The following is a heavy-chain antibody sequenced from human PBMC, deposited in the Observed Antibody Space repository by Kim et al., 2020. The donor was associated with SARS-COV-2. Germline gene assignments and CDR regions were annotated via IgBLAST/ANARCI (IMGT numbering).Heavy chain of an antibody. CDR2: IIPILGIA. D-gene: IGHD3-3*01. CDR1: GGTFSSYA. V-gene: IGHV1-69*04. J-gene: IGHJ4*02. Sequence: SVKVSCKASGGTFSSYAISWVRQAPGQGLEWMGRIIPILGIANYAQKFQGRVTITADKSTSTAYMELSSLRSEDTAVYYCAIVRFLETTFEPFDYWGQGTLVTVSS. CDR3: AIVRFLETTFEPFDY.